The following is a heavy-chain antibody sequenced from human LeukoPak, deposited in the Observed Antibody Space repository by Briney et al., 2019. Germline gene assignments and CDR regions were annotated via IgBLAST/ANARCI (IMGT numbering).Heavy chain of an antibody. Sequence: PSETLCLTCTVSGGSISSYYWSWIRQPAGKGLEWIGRIYTSGSTNYNPSLKSRVTMSVDTSKNQFSLKLSSVTAADTAVYYCARGAPKAAGTPAFDYWGQGTLVTVSS. J-gene: IGHJ4*02. D-gene: IGHD6-13*01. CDR2: IYTSGST. V-gene: IGHV4-4*07. CDR3: ARGAPKAAGTPAFDY. CDR1: GGSISSYY.